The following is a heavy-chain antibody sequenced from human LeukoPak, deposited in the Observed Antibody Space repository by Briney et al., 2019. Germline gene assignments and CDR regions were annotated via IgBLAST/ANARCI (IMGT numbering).Heavy chain of an antibody. Sequence: PGGSLRLSRAASGFPFSSYSVSWVRQAPGKGLEWVSSISGSGGSTYSADSVKGRFTISRDNSKNTLYLQMNSLRAEDTALYYCAKDRFCTNDICHGDFHYWGQGTLVTVSS. V-gene: IGHV3-23*01. CDR1: GFPFSSYS. CDR3: AKDRFCTNDICHGDFHY. J-gene: IGHJ4*02. D-gene: IGHD2-8*01. CDR2: ISGSGGST.